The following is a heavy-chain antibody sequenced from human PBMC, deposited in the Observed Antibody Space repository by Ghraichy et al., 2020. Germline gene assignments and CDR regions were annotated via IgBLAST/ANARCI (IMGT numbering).Heavy chain of an antibody. CDR2: ISSSSSYI. J-gene: IGHJ6*02. CDR1: GFTFSSYS. CDR3: ASRTTVTDNYYYGMDV. V-gene: IGHV3-21*01. Sequence: GGSLRLSCAASGFTFSSYSMNWVRQAPGKGLEWVSSISSSSSYIYYADSVKGRSTISSDNAKNSQYLQINSLRAEDTAVYYCASRTTVTDNYYYGMDVWGQGTTVTVSS. D-gene: IGHD4-17*01.